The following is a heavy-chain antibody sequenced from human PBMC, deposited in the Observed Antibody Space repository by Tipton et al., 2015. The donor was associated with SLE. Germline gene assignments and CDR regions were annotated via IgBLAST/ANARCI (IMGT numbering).Heavy chain of an antibody. CDR3: ASSEDTAMVFDY. V-gene: IGHV1-8*02. CDR1: GGTFSSYA. CDR2: MNPNSGNT. Sequence: QSGAEVKKPGSSVKVSCKASGGTFSSYAISWVRQAPGQGLEWMGWMNPNSGNTGYAQKFQGRVTMTRNTSISTAYMELSSLRSEDTAVYYCASSEDTAMVFDYWGQGTLVTVSS. J-gene: IGHJ4*02. D-gene: IGHD5-18*01.